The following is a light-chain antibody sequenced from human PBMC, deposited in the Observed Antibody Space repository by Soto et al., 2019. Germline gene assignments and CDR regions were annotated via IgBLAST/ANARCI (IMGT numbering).Light chain of an antibody. CDR3: QQYNKWPPWT. V-gene: IGKV3-15*01. Sequence: EIVMTQSPATLSVSPGERATLSCRASQSVSSNLAWYQQKPGQAPRLLIYGASTRAPGIPARFSGSGSGTECTLTISSLRSEDFAVYYCQQYNKWPPWTFGQGTKVEIK. CDR2: GAS. J-gene: IGKJ1*01. CDR1: QSVSSN.